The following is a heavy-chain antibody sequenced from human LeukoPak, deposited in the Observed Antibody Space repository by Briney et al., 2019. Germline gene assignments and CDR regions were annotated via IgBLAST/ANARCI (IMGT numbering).Heavy chain of an antibody. J-gene: IGHJ4*02. D-gene: IGHD4-17*01. CDR2: ISGSGSST. CDR1: GFTFSSYA. CDR3: AKDLATVTTKGDY. V-gene: IGHV3-23*01. Sequence: GGSLRLSCAVSGFTFSSYAMSWVRQAPGKGLEWVSAISGSGSSTYYADSVKGRFTISSDNSKNTLYLQMNSLRAEDTAVYYCAKDLATVTTKGDYWGQGTLVTVSS.